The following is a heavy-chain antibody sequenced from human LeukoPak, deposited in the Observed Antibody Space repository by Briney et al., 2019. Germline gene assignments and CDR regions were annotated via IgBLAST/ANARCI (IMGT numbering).Heavy chain of an antibody. V-gene: IGHV3-23*01. D-gene: IGHD4-17*01. Sequence: GGSLRLSCAASGFTFSSYAMSWVRQAPGKGLEWVSAISSSGYTIYYADSVKGRFTISRDNAKNSLYLQMNSLRAEDTAVYYCARARLTVTTVPYYFDYWGQGTLVTVSS. CDR1: GFTFSSYA. J-gene: IGHJ4*02. CDR2: ISSSGYTI. CDR3: ARARLTVTTVPYYFDY.